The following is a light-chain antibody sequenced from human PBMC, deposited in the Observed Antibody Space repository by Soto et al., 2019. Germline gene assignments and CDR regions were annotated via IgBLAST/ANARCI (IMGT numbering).Light chain of an antibody. V-gene: IGKV3-11*01. CDR3: QQRSNWPVT. CDR2: DAS. J-gene: IGKJ5*01. Sequence: EIVLTQSPATLSLSPGERATLSCRASQSVSRYLAWYQQKPGQAPRLLIYDASNRATGIPARFSGSGSGTAFTLTISSLEPEDFAVYYCQQRSNWPVTFGQGTRLEIK. CDR1: QSVSRY.